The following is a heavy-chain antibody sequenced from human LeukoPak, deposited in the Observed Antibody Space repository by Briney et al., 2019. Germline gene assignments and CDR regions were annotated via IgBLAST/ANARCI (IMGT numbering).Heavy chain of an antibody. J-gene: IGHJ5*02. V-gene: IGHV4-4*07. Sequence: AETLSLSCTASGVSISSYYRSWIRQPAGKGLEWVGRIYTSGSTNYNPSLKSRVTMSVDTSKNQFSLKLSSVAAADTAVYYCARDIVLMRNFWFDPWGQGTLVTVSS. CDR3: ARDIVLMRNFWFDP. CDR2: IYTSGST. CDR1: GVSISSYY. D-gene: IGHD2-8*01.